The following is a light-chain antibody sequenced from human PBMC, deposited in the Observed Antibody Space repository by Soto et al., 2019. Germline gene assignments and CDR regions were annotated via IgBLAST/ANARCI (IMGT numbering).Light chain of an antibody. CDR1: QGIGTA. CDR2: DAS. J-gene: IGKJ4*01. V-gene: IGKV1-13*02. CDR3: QQFNSYPFT. Sequence: AIQLTQSPSSLSASVGDRVTISCRASQGIGTALAWYQQKPGKAPKLLIYDASSLQSGVPSGLSGSGSGTYFTLTIGSLPPEDFATYFCQQFNSYPFTFGGGTKVEF.